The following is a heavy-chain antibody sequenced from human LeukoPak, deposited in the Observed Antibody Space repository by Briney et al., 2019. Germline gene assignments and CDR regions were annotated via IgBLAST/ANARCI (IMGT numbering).Heavy chain of an antibody. V-gene: IGHV3-30*02. CDR2: IRYNGDNK. CDR1: GFSFSDYG. Sequence: GGSLRLSCEASGFSFSDYGMHWVRQAPGKGLEWVAFIRYNGDNKYYADSVKGRFTVSRDNSQSTLYLQMNSLGVEDTAVYYCAKRVVIRSTDYFYYYMHVWGKGTTVTVSS. D-gene: IGHD3-3*01. CDR3: AKRVVIRSTDYFYYYMHV. J-gene: IGHJ6*03.